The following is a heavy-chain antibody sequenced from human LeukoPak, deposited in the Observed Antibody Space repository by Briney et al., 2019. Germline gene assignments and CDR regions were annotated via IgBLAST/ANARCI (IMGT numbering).Heavy chain of an antibody. D-gene: IGHD3-22*01. CDR3: TTEGYYYDSSGYWSYFDY. J-gene: IGHJ4*02. CDR2: IKSKTDGGTT. CDR1: GFTFSNAW. Sequence: PGGSLRLSCAASGFTFSNAWMSWVRQAPGKGLEWVGRIKSKTDGGTTDYAAPVKGRFTISRDDSKNTLYLQMNRLKTEDTAVYYCTTEGYYYDSSGYWSYFDYWGQGTLVTVSS. V-gene: IGHV3-15*01.